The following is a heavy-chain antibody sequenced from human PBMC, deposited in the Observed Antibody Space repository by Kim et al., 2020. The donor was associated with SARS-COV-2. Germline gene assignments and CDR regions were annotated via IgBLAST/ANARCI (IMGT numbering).Heavy chain of an antibody. CDR2: INPSGGST. D-gene: IGHD2-2*02. J-gene: IGHJ6*02. Sequence: ASVKVSCKASGYTFTSYYMHWVRQAPGQGLEWMGIINPSGGSTSYAQKFQGRVTMTRDTSTSTVYMELSSLRSEDTAVYYCASDWCQGSSAIGFSYYYYGMGVWGQETTVTVSS. V-gene: IGHV1-46*01. CDR3: ASDWCQGSSAIGFSYYYYGMGV. CDR1: GYTFTSYY.